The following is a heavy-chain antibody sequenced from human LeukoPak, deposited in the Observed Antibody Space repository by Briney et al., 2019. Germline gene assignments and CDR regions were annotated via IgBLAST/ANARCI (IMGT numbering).Heavy chain of an antibody. Sequence: ASVKVSCRASGYTFTGYYMHWVRQAPGQGLEWMGGINTNSGGTNYAQKLQGRVTMTRDTSISTAYMELSRLRSDYTAVYYCAITTTVTTKGSVKNWGQGTLVTVSS. CDR3: AITTTVTTKGSVKN. V-gene: IGHV1-2*02. CDR1: GYTFTGYY. D-gene: IGHD4-17*01. CDR2: INTNSGGT. J-gene: IGHJ4*02.